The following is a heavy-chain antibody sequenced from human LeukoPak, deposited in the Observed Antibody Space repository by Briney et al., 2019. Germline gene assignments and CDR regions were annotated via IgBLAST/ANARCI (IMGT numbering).Heavy chain of an antibody. Sequence: PGGSLRLSCAASGFTFSNYNMNWVRQAPGKGLEWVSSISSSTRNINYVDSVKGRFTISRDNAKNSLYLQMNSLRAEDTAVYYCVRVSLGNDYGSGSYDYWGQGTLVTVSS. J-gene: IGHJ4*02. CDR3: VRVSLGNDYGSGSYDY. V-gene: IGHV3-21*01. D-gene: IGHD3-10*01. CDR1: GFTFSNYN. CDR2: ISSSTRNI.